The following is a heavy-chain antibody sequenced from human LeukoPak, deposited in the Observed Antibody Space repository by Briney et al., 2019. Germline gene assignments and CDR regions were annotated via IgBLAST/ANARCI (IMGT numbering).Heavy chain of an antibody. Sequence: GGSLRLSCAASGFTFDDYAMHRVRQAPGKGLEWVSGISWNSGSVGYADSVKGRFTISRDNAKNSLYLQKNSLRTEDTALYYCAKAASMIRFGGSTMDVWGQGTTVTVSS. V-gene: IGHV3-9*01. J-gene: IGHJ6*02. CDR1: GFTFDDYA. CDR3: AKAASMIRFGGSTMDV. CDR2: ISWNSGSV. D-gene: IGHD3-16*01.